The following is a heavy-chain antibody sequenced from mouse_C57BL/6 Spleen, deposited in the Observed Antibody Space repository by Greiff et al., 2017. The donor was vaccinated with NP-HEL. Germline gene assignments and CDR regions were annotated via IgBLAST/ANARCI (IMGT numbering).Heavy chain of an antibody. J-gene: IGHJ3*01. CDR3: ARGDWDEAY. CDR1: GYTFTSYD. Sequence: QVQLQQSGPELVKPGASVKLSCKASGYTFTSYDINWVKQRPGPGLEWIGWIDPRDGSTKYNEKFMGKATLTVDTSSSTAYMELHSLTSEDSAVYFCARGDWDEAYWGQGTLVTVSA. D-gene: IGHD4-1*01. V-gene: IGHV1-85*01. CDR2: IDPRDGST.